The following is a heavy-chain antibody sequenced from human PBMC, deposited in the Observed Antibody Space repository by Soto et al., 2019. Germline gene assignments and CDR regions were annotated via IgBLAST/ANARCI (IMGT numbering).Heavy chain of an antibody. Sequence: EVQLVESGGGLVLPGGSLRLSCAASGFTFSRYWMHWVRQAPGKGLVWVSRISSYGSDTHYADSVKGRFTISRDNAKNTLYLQMNSLRADDTAVYYCASNHAYAEGYYWYGIDVWGQGTTVTVSS. CDR2: ISSYGSDT. V-gene: IGHV3-74*01. CDR1: GFTFSRYW. J-gene: IGHJ6*02. CDR3: ASNHAYAEGYYWYGIDV. D-gene: IGHD3-16*01.